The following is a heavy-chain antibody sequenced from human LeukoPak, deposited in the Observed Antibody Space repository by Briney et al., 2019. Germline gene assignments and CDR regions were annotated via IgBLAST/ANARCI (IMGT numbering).Heavy chain of an antibody. J-gene: IGHJ6*04. Sequence: SETLSLTCAVYGGSFSGYYWSWIRQPPGKGLEWIGEINHSGSTNYNPSLKSRVTISVEKSKNQFSLKLSSVTAADTAVYYCARENYYGSGSPSVWGKGTTVTVSS. CDR3: ARENYYGSGSPSV. CDR2: INHSGST. D-gene: IGHD3-10*01. V-gene: IGHV4-34*01. CDR1: GGSFSGYY.